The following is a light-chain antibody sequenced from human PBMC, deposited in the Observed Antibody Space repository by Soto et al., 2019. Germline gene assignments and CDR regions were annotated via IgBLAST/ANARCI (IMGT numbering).Light chain of an antibody. CDR1: QNISRW. Sequence: DIQMTQSPSTLSASVGDRVTITCRASQNISRWLAWYQQKPGKAPKFLIYKASGLEIGVPSRFSGSVSATDFALTVSSLQPDDFATYSCQHYHNYSPLSFGGGTKVDI. V-gene: IGKV1-5*03. J-gene: IGKJ4*02. CDR2: KAS. CDR3: QHYHNYSPLS.